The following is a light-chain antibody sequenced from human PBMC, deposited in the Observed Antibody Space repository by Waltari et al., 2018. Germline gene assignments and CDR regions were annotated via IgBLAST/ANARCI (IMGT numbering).Light chain of an antibody. V-gene: IGLV2-14*01. Sequence: QSALSQPASVSGSPGQSITISCTGASSDVGGHDYVSWYQQHPGKAPTLIIREVNNRPSGVSNRFSGSKSGNTASLTISGLQAEDEADYYCSSYSTSSSLILFGEGTKVTVL. CDR2: EVN. J-gene: IGLJ2*01. CDR3: SSYSTSSSLIL. CDR1: SSDVGGHDY.